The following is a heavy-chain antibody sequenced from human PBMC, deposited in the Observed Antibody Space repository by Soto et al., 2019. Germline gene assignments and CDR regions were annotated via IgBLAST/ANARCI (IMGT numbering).Heavy chain of an antibody. J-gene: IGHJ6*03. CDR3: AKGAFGDPVVGYYYMDV. CDR2: ISYDGSNK. D-gene: IGHD3-10*01. Sequence: GGSLRLPCAASGFTFSSYGMHWVRQAPGKGLEWVAVISYDGSNKYYADSVKGRFTISRDNSKNTLYLQMNSLRAEDTAVYYCAKGAFGDPVVGYYYMDVWGKGTTVTVSS. CDR1: GFTFSSYG. V-gene: IGHV3-30*18.